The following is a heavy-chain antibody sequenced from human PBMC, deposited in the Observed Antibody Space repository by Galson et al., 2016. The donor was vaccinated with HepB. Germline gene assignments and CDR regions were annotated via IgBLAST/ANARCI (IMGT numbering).Heavy chain of an antibody. D-gene: IGHD4/OR15-4a*01. J-gene: IGHJ4*02. V-gene: IGHV4-31*03. CDR1: GVYITSGGYY. CDR3: ARGGRKGLWGYYFDF. Sequence: TLSLTCTVSGVYITSGGYYWSWIRQHPGKGLEWIGYIYHSGSPYYNSFLNSRVSISVDTSKNQFSLKLNSLTAADTAVYFCARGGRKGLWGYYFDFWGQGTLVTVSS. CDR2: IYHSGSP.